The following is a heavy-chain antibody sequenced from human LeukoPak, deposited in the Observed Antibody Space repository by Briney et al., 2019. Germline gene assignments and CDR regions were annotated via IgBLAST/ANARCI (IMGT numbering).Heavy chain of an antibody. CDR3: ARDQADLRAFDI. CDR1: GFSVSSNY. D-gene: IGHD6-13*01. Sequence: PGGSLRLSCAASGFSVSSNYMSWVRQAPGKGLEWVSVIYSGGSTYYADSVKGRFTISRDNSKNTLYLQMNSLRAEDTAVYYCARDQADLRAFDIWGQGTMVTVSS. J-gene: IGHJ3*02. V-gene: IGHV3-53*01. CDR2: IYSGGST.